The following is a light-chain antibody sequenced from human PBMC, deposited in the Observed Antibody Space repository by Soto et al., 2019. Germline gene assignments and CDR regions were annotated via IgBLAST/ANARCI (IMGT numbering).Light chain of an antibody. J-gene: IGKJ5*01. V-gene: IGKV3-20*01. CDR3: QQYGSSLGIT. CDR2: GAS. Sequence: DIVMTQSPGTLSLSPGERATLSCRASQSVSSSYLAWYQQKPGQAPRLLIYGASSRATGIPDRFSGSGSGTDFTLTISRLEPEDFAVYYCQQYGSSLGITFGQGTRLEMK. CDR1: QSVSSSY.